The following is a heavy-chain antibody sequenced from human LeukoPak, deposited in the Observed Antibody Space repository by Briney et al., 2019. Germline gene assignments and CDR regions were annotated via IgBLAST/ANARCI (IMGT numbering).Heavy chain of an antibody. J-gene: IGHJ4*02. CDR1: GFTFSTSA. D-gene: IGHD3-10*01. V-gene: IGHV3-21*06. CDR2: ITGSGPYM. CDR3: VRDVGAVRGEVYFDY. Sequence: PGGSLRLSCAASGFTFSTSAMHWVRLSPGKGLEWVSSITGSGPYMLYADSVKHRFTISRDNTKNLHYLEMNSLRAEDTAMYFCVRDVGAVRGEVYFDYWGQGTLVTVSS.